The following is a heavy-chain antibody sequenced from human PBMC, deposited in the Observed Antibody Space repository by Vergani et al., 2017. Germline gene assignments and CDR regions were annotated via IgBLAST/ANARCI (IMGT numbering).Heavy chain of an antibody. Sequence: EVQRLESGGGLVQPGGSLRLSCAASGFTFSSYAMSWVRQAPGKGLEWVSAISGSGGSTYYADSVKGRFTISRDNSKNSLYLQMNSLRAEDTAVYYCAKDRVAAADTFDYWGQGTLVTVSS. CDR3: AKDRVAAADTFDY. CDR2: ISGSGGST. CDR1: GFTFSSYA. V-gene: IGHV3-23*01. D-gene: IGHD6-13*01. J-gene: IGHJ4*02.